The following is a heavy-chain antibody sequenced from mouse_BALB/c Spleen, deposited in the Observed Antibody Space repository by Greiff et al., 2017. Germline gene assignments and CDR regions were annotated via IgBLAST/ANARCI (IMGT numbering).Heavy chain of an antibody. J-gene: IGHJ4*01. CDR3: ARVLWDDYAMDY. Sequence: QVQLQQSGPDLVAPSQSLSITCTVSGFSLPSYGVHWVRQPPGKGLEWLVVIWSDGSTTYNSALKSRLSISKDNSNSQVFLKMNSLQTDDTAMYYCARVLWDDYAMDYWGQGTSVTVSS. CDR1: GFSLPSYG. CDR2: IWSDGST. V-gene: IGHV2-6-2*01. D-gene: IGHD4-1*01.